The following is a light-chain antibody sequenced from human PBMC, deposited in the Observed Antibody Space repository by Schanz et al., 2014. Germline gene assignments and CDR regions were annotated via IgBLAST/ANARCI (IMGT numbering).Light chain of an antibody. CDR3: LLSYTGAHV. CDR1: TGGVTSGHY. CDR2: DTT. J-gene: IGLJ1*01. Sequence: QTVVTQEPSLTVSPGGTVTLTCGSSTGGVTSGHYPYWFQQKPGQAPRTLIYDTTNKHSWTPARFSASLLGGKAALTLTGAQPEDEAEYYCLLSYTGAHVFGAGTKLTVL. V-gene: IGLV7-46*01.